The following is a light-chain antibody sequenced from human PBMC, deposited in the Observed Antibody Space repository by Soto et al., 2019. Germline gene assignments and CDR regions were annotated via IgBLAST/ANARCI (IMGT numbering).Light chain of an antibody. CDR3: CSYAGSSTYVV. CDR1: SSDVGSYNL. Sequence: QSALTQPASVSGSPGQSITISCTGTSSDVGSYNLVSWYQLHPGKAPKLMIYEGSKRPSGVSNRFSGSKSGNTASLTISGLQAGDEADYYCCSYAGSSTYVVFGGGTKLTVL. V-gene: IGLV2-23*01. J-gene: IGLJ2*01. CDR2: EGS.